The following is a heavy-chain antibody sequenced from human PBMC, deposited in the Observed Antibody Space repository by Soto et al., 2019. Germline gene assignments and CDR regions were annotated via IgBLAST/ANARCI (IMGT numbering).Heavy chain of an antibody. Sequence: SSETLSLTCAVYGGSFSGYYWSWIRQPPGKGLEWIGEINHSGSTNYNPSHKSRVPISVDTSKNQFSLKLSSVTAADTAVYYCARGVPKYCSGGSCYPVDYWGQGTLVTVSS. CDR2: INHSGST. CDR3: ARGVPKYCSGGSCYPVDY. J-gene: IGHJ4*02. CDR1: GGSFSGYY. D-gene: IGHD2-15*01. V-gene: IGHV4-34*01.